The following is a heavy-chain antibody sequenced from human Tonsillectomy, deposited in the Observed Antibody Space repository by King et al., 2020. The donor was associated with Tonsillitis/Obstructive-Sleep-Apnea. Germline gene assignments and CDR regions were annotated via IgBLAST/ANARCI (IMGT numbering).Heavy chain of an antibody. Sequence: VTLKESGPVLVKPTETLTLTCTVSGFSLSNARMGVRWIRQPPGKALEWLAHIFSNDEKSYSTSLKSRLTISKDTSKSQVVLTMTNMDPVDTATYYCARGYCTNGVCYVDAFDIWGQGTMVTVSS. J-gene: IGHJ3*02. CDR3: ARGYCTNGVCYVDAFDI. V-gene: IGHV2-26*01. CDR2: IFSNDEK. D-gene: IGHD2-8*01. CDR1: GFSLSNARMG.